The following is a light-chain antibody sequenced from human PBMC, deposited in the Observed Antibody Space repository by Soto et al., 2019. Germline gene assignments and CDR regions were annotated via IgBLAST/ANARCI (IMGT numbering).Light chain of an antibody. V-gene: IGKV3-20*01. CDR2: GAS. J-gene: IGKJ2*01. Sequence: EIVLTQSPGTLSLSPGERATLSCRASQSVSSSYLAWYQQKPGQAPRLLIYGASSRATGIPDRFSGSGSGTDFILTISRLEPEDFAVYYCQQYGGSPLYTFGQGTKLEMK. CDR3: QQYGGSPLYT. CDR1: QSVSSSY.